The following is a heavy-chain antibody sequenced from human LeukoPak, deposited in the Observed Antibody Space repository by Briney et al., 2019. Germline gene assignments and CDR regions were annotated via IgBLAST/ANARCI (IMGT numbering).Heavy chain of an antibody. D-gene: IGHD3-22*01. Sequence: GGSLRLSCAVSGFTASSNYMNWVRQAPGMGLEWVSVIYTDGSTYYADSVRGRFTISRDNSKNTLYLQMNTLRGEDTAVYYCARDRSSGSDFIFDYWGQGTLVTVSS. CDR2: IYTDGST. CDR1: GFTASSNY. V-gene: IGHV3-53*01. J-gene: IGHJ4*02. CDR3: ARDRSSGSDFIFDY.